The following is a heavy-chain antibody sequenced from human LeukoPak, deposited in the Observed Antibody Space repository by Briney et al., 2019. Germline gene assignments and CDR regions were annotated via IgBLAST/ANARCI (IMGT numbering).Heavy chain of an antibody. D-gene: IGHD2-15*01. Sequence: PSETLSLTCTVSGGSISSYYWSWIRQPPGKGLEWIGYISCSGSTNFNPSLKSRVTISVDTSKNQFSLKLSSVTAADTAVYYGARGPGWWNYWGQGTLVTVSS. V-gene: IGHV4-59*01. CDR1: GGSISSYY. J-gene: IGHJ4*02. CDR3: ARGPGWWNY. CDR2: ISCSGST.